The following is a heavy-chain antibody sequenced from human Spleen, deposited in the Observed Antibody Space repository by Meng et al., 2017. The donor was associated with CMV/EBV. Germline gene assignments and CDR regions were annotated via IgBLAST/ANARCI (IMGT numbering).Heavy chain of an antibody. CDR2: ISAYNGNT. Sequence: KASGYTFTSYGISWVRQAPGQGLEWMGWISAYNGNTNYAQKLQGRVTMTTGTSTSTAYMELRSLRSDDTAVYYCARAGAAAGTPASPWGQGTLVTVSS. CDR3: ARAGAAAGTPASP. D-gene: IGHD6-13*01. V-gene: IGHV1-18*01. CDR1: GYTFTSYG. J-gene: IGHJ5*02.